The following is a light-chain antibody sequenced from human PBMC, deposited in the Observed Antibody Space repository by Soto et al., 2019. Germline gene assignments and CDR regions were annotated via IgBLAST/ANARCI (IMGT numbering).Light chain of an antibody. J-gene: IGKJ4*01. V-gene: IGKV3-15*01. CDR3: QQYNVWPLT. CDR1: QSVSSN. Sequence: EIVMTQSPATLSVSPGERATLSCRASQSVSSNLAWYQQKPGQTPKLLIYVASTRATGIPARFSGSGSGTEFTLTISSWQSEDFAVYYCQQYNVWPLTFGGGTKVEFK. CDR2: VAS.